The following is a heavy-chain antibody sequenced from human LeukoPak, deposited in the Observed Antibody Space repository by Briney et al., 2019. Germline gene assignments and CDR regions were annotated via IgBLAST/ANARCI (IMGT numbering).Heavy chain of an antibody. CDR2: IRSKAYGGTT. V-gene: IGHV3-49*04. J-gene: IGHJ6*03. CDR1: GFTFGDYA. Sequence: PGGSLRLSCTASGFTFGDYAMSWVRQAPGKGLEWVGFIRSKAYGGTTEYAASVKGRFTISRGDSKSIAYLQMNSLKTEDTAVYYCTRDGFVVAGNAYYYYYMDVWGKGTTVTISS. D-gene: IGHD6-19*01. CDR3: TRDGFVVAGNAYYYYYMDV.